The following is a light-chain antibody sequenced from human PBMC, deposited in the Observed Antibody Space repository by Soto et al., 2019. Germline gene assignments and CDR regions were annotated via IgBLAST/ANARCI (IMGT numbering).Light chain of an antibody. CDR3: SSYTTSSTRV. J-gene: IGLJ1*01. V-gene: IGLV2-14*03. Sequence: QSALTHPVSVSGSPRHAITISCTGTSSDVGAYDFVSWYQQHPDKAPKLMIYEVRNRPSGVSNRFSGSKSVNTATLTISGLQAEDEADYYCSSYTTSSTRVFGTGTKVTVL. CDR1: SSDVGAYDF. CDR2: EVR.